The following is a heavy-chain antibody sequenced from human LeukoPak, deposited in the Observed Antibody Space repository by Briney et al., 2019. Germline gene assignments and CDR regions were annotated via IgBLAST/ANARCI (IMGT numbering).Heavy chain of an antibody. CDR3: VKLPAVGSYYYFDY. Sequence: PGGSLRLSCAAPGFTFSSYAMSWVRQAPGKGLEWVSAISGSGGSTYYADSVKGRVTISRDNSKNTLYLQINSLRAEDTAVYFCVKLPAVGSYYYFDYWGQGTLVTVSS. CDR2: ISGSGGST. J-gene: IGHJ4*02. CDR1: GFTFSSYA. V-gene: IGHV3-23*01. D-gene: IGHD1-26*01.